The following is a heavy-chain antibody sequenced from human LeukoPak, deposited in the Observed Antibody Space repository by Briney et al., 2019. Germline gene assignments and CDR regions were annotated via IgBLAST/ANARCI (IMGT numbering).Heavy chain of an antibody. Sequence: GASVKVSCKASGYTFTGYYMHWVRQAPGQGLEWMGWINPNSGDTAYAQKFQGRVAMTRDTSISTAYMELSSLRSEDTAVYYCARGLGDYYDTSDFYYAVAAHWGQGTLVTVSS. D-gene: IGHD3-22*01. J-gene: IGHJ4*02. V-gene: IGHV1-2*02. CDR3: ARGLGDYYDTSDFYYAVAAH. CDR1: GYTFTGYY. CDR2: INPNSGDT.